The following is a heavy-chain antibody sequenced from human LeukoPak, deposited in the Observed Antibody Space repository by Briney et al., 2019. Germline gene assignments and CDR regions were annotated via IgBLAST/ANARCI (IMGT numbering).Heavy chain of an antibody. J-gene: IGHJ6*03. CDR3: ARGKIWSGYYVRIYYYYMDV. CDR1: GYTFTGYY. V-gene: IGHV1-2*02. Sequence: ASVKVSCKASGYTFTGYYMHWVRQAPGQGLEWMGWINPNSGGTNYAQKFQGRVTMTRDTSISTAYMELSRLRSDDTAVYYCARGKIWSGYYVRIYYYYMDVWGKGTTVTVSS. CDR2: INPNSGGT. D-gene: IGHD3-3*01.